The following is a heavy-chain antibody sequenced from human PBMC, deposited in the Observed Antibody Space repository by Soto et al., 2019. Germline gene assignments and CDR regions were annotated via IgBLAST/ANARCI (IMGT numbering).Heavy chain of an antibody. V-gene: IGHV1-69*01. J-gene: IGHJ4*02. CDR1: GGLFSSYP. CDR3: ASGGSGYTWFNEF. Sequence: QEQLVQSGAEVKKPGSSVKVSCKASGGLFSSYPISWVRQVPGQGLEWMGGIIPVFQTAYYTQRFQGRVTINADESTNTAYMELRSLRSEDTAISYCASGGSGYTWFNEFWGQGTLVTVSS. CDR2: IIPVFQTA. D-gene: IGHD3-22*01.